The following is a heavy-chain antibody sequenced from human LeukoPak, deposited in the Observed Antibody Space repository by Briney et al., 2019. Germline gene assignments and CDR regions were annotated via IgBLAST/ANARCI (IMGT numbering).Heavy chain of an antibody. CDR3: ASGVASSGANDNWFDP. V-gene: IGHV1-69*05. D-gene: IGHD3-3*01. CDR2: IIPIFGTA. CDR1: GGTFSSYA. J-gene: IGHJ5*02. Sequence: SVKVSCKASGGTFSSYAISWVRQAPGQGLEWMGGIIPIFGTANYAQKFQGRVTITTDESTSTAYMELSSLRSEDTAVYCCASGVASSGANDNWFDPWGQGTLVTVSS.